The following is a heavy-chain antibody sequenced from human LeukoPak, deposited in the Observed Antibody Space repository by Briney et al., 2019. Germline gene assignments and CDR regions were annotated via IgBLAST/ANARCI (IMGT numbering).Heavy chain of an antibody. CDR2: ISSSSSYI. Sequence: GGSLRLSCAASGFTFSSYCMDWVRQTPGKGLEWVSSISSSSSYIYYADSVKGRFTISRDNAKNSLYLQMNSLRAEDTAVYYCARDLLGIAVAGPQDYWGQGTLVTVSS. CDR1: GFTFSSYC. CDR3: ARDLLGIAVAGPQDY. V-gene: IGHV3-21*01. D-gene: IGHD6-19*01. J-gene: IGHJ4*02.